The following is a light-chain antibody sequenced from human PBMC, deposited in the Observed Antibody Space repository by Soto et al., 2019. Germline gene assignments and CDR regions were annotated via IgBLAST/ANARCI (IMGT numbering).Light chain of an antibody. J-gene: IGKJ5*01. CDR1: LSVTKF. Sequence: PGERARLCCWATLSVTKFIDWYQQKPGQAPRLLIYGAFNRATGIPARFSGSGYVTDFTLTISSLEPEDSAVYYCQQRNVWPPVTFGHG. V-gene: IGKV3-11*01. CDR3: QQRNVWPPVT. CDR2: GAF.